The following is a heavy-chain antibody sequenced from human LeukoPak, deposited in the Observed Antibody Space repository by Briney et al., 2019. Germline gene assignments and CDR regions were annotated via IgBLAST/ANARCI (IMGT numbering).Heavy chain of an antibody. CDR1: GFTFNNYA. D-gene: IGHD1-26*01. V-gene: IGHV3-23*01. Sequence: GGSLRLSCAASGFTFNNYAMSWVRQAPGKGLEWFSAISGRADGTYYADSVKGRFTISRDNSKNTLYLQMNSLRAEDTAVYYCARTSGSYYEFDYWGQGTLVTVSS. J-gene: IGHJ4*02. CDR3: ARTSGSYYEFDY. CDR2: ISGRADGT.